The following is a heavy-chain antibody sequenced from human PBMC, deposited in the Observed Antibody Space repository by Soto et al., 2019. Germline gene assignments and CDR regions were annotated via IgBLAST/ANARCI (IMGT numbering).Heavy chain of an antibody. J-gene: IGHJ5*02. CDR3: ARVPSP. CDR1: CVSIISAVFS. V-gene: IGHV4-30-2*01. CDR2: IYQSGTT. Sequence: SETLSLTCNVSCVSIISAVFSWTWIRQPPGKGLEWIGYIYQSGTTYYNPSLKSRVTVSIDRSKDQFSLELSSVTAADTAVYYCARVPSPWGQGTLVTVSS.